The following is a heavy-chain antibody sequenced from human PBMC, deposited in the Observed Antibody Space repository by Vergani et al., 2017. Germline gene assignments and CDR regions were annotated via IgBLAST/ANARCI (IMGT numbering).Heavy chain of an antibody. J-gene: IGHJ5*02. CDR2: IYTSGST. CDR1: GGSISSGSYY. Sequence: QVQLQESGPGLVKPSQTLSLTCTVSGGSISSGSYYWSWIRQPAGKGLEWIGRIYTSGSTNYNPSLKSRVTISVDTSKNQFSLKLSSVTAADTAVYYCARGPAYYYDSSGYYHNWFDPWGQGTLVTVSS. V-gene: IGHV4-61*02. D-gene: IGHD3-22*01. CDR3: ARGPAYYYDSSGYYHNWFDP.